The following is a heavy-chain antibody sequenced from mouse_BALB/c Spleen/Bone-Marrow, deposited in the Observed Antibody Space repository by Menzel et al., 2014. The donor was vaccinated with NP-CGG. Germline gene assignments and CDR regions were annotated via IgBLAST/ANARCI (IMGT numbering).Heavy chain of an antibody. D-gene: IGHD1-1*01. CDR3: TIRYYAMDY. V-gene: IGHV1-4*01. J-gene: IGHJ4*01. CDR2: IIPNSGYS. CDR1: GYTFTRYT. Sequence: VQLQQSGAELARPGASVKMSCQASGYTFTRYTMHWEKKRPGQGLEWIGYIIPNSGYSNYNQKFKDKATLTADKSSSTAYMQLSILTSEDSAVYYCTIRYYAMDYWGQGTSVTVSS.